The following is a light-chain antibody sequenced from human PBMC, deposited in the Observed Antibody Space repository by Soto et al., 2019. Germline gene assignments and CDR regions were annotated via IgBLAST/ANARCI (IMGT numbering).Light chain of an antibody. Sequence: DIQMTQSPSSLSASVGDSVTITCLASQGISNYLAWYQQKPGKVPMLLIYAASTLQSGVPSRFSGSGSGTDFTLTISSLKPEDVATYYCKKYNSAPLTFGGGTKVEIK. V-gene: IGKV1-27*01. J-gene: IGKJ4*01. CDR1: QGISNY. CDR3: KKYNSAPLT. CDR2: AAS.